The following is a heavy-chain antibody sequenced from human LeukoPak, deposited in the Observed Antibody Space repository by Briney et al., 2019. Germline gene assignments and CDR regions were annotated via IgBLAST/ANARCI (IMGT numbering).Heavy chain of an antibody. D-gene: IGHD6-25*01. CDR1: GFTFSSYA. CDR3: AARPTNPPLAPSDF. CDR2: ISYDGSNK. V-gene: IGHV3-30-3*01. J-gene: IGHJ4*02. Sequence: QPGRSLRLSCAASGFTFSSYAMHWVRQAPGKGLEWVAVISYDGSNKYYADSVKGRFTISRDNSRNTLYLQMNSLRAEDTATYYCAARPTNPPLAPSDFWGQGILVTVSS.